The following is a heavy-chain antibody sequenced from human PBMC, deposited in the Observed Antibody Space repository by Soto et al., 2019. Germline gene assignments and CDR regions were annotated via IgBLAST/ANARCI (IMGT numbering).Heavy chain of an antibody. Sequence: GGSLRLSCAASGFTFSSYWMSWVRQAPGKGLEWVANIKQDGSEKYYVDSVKGRFTISRDNAKNSLYLQMNSLRAEDTAVYYCARDPMVRGVLFDYWGQGTLVTVSS. D-gene: IGHD3-10*01. CDR2: IKQDGSEK. CDR1: GFTFSSYW. CDR3: ARDPMVRGVLFDY. J-gene: IGHJ4*02. V-gene: IGHV3-7*01.